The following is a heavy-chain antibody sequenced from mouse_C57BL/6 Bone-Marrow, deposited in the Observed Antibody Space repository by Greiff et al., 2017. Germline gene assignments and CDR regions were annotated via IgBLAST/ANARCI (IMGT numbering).Heavy chain of an antibody. V-gene: IGHV1-62-2*01. Sequence: VQLQQSGAELVKPGASVKLSCKASGYTFTEYTIHWVKQRSGQGLEGIGWFYSGSGSTKYNEKFKDKDTLTADKSSSTVYMELSRLTSEDSAVYVCARNEVLHYTPSWFACWGQGTLVTVAA. CDR3: ARNEVLHYTPSWFAC. D-gene: IGHD6-1*01. J-gene: IGHJ3*01. CDR1: GYTFTEYT. CDR2: FYSGSGST.